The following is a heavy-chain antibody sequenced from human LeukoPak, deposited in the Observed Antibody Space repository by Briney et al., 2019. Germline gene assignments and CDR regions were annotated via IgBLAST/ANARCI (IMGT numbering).Heavy chain of an antibody. CDR1: GFTITRNY. V-gene: IGHV3-53*01. J-gene: IGHJ4*02. D-gene: IGHD1-14*01. Sequence: GGSLRLSCAASGFTITRNYMSWVCQAPGKGLEWVSLIYSGGTTSYSDSVKGRFTISRDTSKETVYLQMDSLRAEDTAVYYCARVTSRSGYYFDYWGQGSLVTVSS. CDR3: ARVTSRSGYYFDY. CDR2: IYSGGTT.